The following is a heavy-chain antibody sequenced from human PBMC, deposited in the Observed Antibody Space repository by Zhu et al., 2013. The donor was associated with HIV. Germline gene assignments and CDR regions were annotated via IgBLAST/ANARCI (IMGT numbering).Heavy chain of an antibody. CDR1: GGSISSTNYY. J-gene: IGHJ2*01. CDR3: ASEKTMVETWHFDL. Sequence: QVQLQESGPGLVKPSETLSLTCTVSGGSISSTNYYWGWIRQPPGKGLEWIGSIYYSGSTYYNPSLKSRVTISVDTSKNHFSLKLTSVTAADTAVYYCASEKTMVETWHFDLWGLAPWSLSPQ. CDR2: IYYSGST. V-gene: IGHV4-39*02. D-gene: IGHD3-10*01.